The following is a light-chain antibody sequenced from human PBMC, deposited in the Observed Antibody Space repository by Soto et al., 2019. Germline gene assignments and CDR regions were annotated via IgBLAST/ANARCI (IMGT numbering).Light chain of an antibody. J-gene: IGKJ5*01. Sequence: EIMMTQSPATLSVSPGERATLSCRASQSIGRNLVWCQQTNGQAPRILIYAASTRDTGVPARFSGSGSGTEFTLTISRLQSEDFEVYYCQQYNNWPITFGQGTRLEIK. CDR3: QQYNNWPIT. CDR1: QSIGRN. CDR2: AAS. V-gene: IGKV3-15*01.